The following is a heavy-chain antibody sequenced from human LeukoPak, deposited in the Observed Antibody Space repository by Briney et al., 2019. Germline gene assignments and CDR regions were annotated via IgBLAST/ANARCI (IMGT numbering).Heavy chain of an antibody. Sequence: ASVKVSCKVSGYTLTELSMHWVRQAPGKGLEWMGGFDPEDGETIYAQKFQGRVTMTEDTSTDTAYMELSSLRSEDTAVYYCATTLMVRGVIANDYYYYMDVWGKGTTVTVSS. J-gene: IGHJ6*03. CDR1: GYTLTELS. V-gene: IGHV1-24*01. CDR3: ATTLMVRGVIANDYYYYMDV. CDR2: FDPEDGET. D-gene: IGHD3-10*01.